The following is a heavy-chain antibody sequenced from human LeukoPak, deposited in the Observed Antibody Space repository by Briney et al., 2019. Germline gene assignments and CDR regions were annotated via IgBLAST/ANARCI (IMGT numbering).Heavy chain of an antibody. CDR1: GCSISSYY. CDR2: IYNGGST. D-gene: IGHD4-17*01. Sequence: PAETLCLSCAASGCSISSYYWTWIRQPPGKGLKWVGDIYNGGSTKYNASLMSRVTISIDTSKNQFSMKLISVSAADSAVYHCARRMQENRMTTANNWFDPWGQGTLVTVSS. V-gene: IGHV4-59*08. J-gene: IGHJ5*02. CDR3: ARRMQENRMTTANNWFDP.